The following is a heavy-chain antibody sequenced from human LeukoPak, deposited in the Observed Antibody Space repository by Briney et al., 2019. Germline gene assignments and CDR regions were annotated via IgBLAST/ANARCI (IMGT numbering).Heavy chain of an antibody. Sequence: PGGSLRLSCAASGFTFSSYWMHWVRQAPGKGLVWVSRINSDGSSTSYADSVKGRFTISRDNAKNTLYLQMNSLRAEDTAVYYCARRPYYYGMDVWGQGTTVTVSS. CDR1: GFTFSSYW. V-gene: IGHV3-74*01. CDR2: INSDGSST. CDR3: ARRPYYYGMDV. J-gene: IGHJ6*02.